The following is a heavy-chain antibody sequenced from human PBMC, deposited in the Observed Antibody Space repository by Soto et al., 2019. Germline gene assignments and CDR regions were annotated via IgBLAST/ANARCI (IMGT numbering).Heavy chain of an antibody. J-gene: IGHJ2*01. CDR3: ARGASSVTTFYFDL. D-gene: IGHD4-17*01. V-gene: IGHV1-3*01. CDR2: INPGNGNT. CDR1: GYTFTSYA. Sequence: QVQVVQSGAEVKKPGASVKVSCKASGYTFTSYAMHWVRQAPGQRLEWMGWINPGNGNTKNSQKFQGRVTITRDTFASTAYMELSSLGSEDTAVYYCARGASSVTTFYFDLWGRGTLVTVSS.